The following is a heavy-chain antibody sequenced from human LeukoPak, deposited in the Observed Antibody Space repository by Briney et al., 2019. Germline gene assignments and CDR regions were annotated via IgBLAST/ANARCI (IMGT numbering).Heavy chain of an antibody. J-gene: IGHJ6*02. CDR1: GYTFTSYG. CDR3: ARHQGELRYYYYGMDV. V-gene: IGHV1-18*01. Sequence: ASVKVSCKASGYTFTSYGISWVRQAPGQGLEWMGWISVYNGHTDYAQKFQGRVTVTTDTATKTAYMELRSLKSDDTAVYYCARHQGELRYYYYGMDVWGQGTRVSVAS. D-gene: IGHD1-26*01. CDR2: ISVYNGHT.